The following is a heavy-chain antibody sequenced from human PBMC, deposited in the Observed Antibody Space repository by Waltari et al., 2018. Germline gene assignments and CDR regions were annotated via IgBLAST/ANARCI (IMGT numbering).Heavy chain of an antibody. D-gene: IGHD1-26*01. V-gene: IGHV1-69-2*01. CDR3: ATVLWELLRNAFDI. CDR1: GYTFTDYY. J-gene: IGHJ3*02. Sequence: EVQLVQSGAEVKKPGATVKISCKASGYTFTDYYMHLVQQAPGKGLEWMGRVDPEDGETIYAEKFQGRVTITADTSTDTAYMELSSLRSEDTAVYYYATVLWELLRNAFDIWGQGTMVTVSS. CDR2: VDPEDGET.